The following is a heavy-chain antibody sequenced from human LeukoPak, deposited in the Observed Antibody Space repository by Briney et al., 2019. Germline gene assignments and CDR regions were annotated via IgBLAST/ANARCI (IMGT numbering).Heavy chain of an antibody. CDR3: ARARTPYGDYSNYYYYYYMDV. CDR2: INPNSGGT. Sequence: GASVKVSCKASGYTFTGYYMHWVRQAPGQGLEWMGWINPNSGGTNYAQKFQGRVTMTRDTSISTAYMELSRLRSDDTAVYYCARARTPYGDYSNYYYYYYMDVWGKGTTVTVSS. J-gene: IGHJ6*03. V-gene: IGHV1-2*02. CDR1: GYTFTGYY. D-gene: IGHD4-17*01.